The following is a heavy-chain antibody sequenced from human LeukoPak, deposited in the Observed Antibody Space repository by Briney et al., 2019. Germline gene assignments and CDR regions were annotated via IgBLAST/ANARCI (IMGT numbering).Heavy chain of an antibody. V-gene: IGHV4-39*01. CDR1: GGSISSSSYY. J-gene: IGHJ3*02. D-gene: IGHD5-12*01. CDR3: ARHTRGRATGSDAFDI. Sequence: PSETLSLTCTVSGGSISSSSYYWGWIRQPPGKGLEWIGSIYHSGSTYYNPSLKSRVTISVDTSKNQFSLKLSSVTAADTAVYYCARHTRGRATGSDAFDIWGQGTMVTVSS. CDR2: IYHSGST.